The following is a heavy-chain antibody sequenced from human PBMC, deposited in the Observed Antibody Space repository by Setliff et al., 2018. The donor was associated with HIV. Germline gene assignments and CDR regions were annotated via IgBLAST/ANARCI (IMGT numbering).Heavy chain of an antibody. J-gene: IGHJ4*02. CDR2: ISHDGTNI. Sequence: PGGSLRLSCAASRFTFSNYALHWVRQTPGKGLEWVAVISHDGTNIYYADSVKGRFTISRDNSKNTLYLQMNSLRVEDTGVYFCARASYSSSWYNIRPFDYWAQGILVTVSS. CDR3: ARASYSSSWYNIRPFDY. V-gene: IGHV3-30*04. D-gene: IGHD6-13*01. CDR1: RFTFSNYA.